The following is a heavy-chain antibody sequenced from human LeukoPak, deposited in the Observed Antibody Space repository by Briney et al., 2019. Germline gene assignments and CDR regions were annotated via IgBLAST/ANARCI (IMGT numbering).Heavy chain of an antibody. D-gene: IGHD2-15*01. CDR1: GYTFTTCY. J-gene: IGHJ4*02. Sequence: GASVKVSCKASGYTFTTCYMHWVRQVPGQGLEWMGVLNPSGGSASYAQKFQGRVTMTRDTSTSTVYMELSSLRSEDSAIYYCARGDIDYWGQGTLVTVSS. V-gene: IGHV1-46*01. CDR3: ARGDIDY. CDR2: LNPSGGSA.